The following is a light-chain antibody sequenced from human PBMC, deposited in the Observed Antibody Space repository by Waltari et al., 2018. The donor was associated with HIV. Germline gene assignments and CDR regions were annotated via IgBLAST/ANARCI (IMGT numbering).Light chain of an antibody. CDR3: SSYVGSSTSWL. CDR1: RDDVGYYNY. J-gene: IGLJ3*02. Sequence: QSALTQPASVSGSPGQSIVISCTGTRDDVGYYNYLSWYQQHPGKVPKPVIYDVTSRPSGVSNRFSGSKSGNTASLTISGLRADDEADYYCSSYVGSSTSWLFGGGTKLTV. CDR2: DVT. V-gene: IGLV2-14*03.